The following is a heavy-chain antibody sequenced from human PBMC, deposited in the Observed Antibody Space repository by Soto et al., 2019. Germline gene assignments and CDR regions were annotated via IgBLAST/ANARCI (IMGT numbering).Heavy chain of an antibody. V-gene: IGHV4-59*08. CDR2: VRYTGST. CDR3: TRHDGNSRNVLDY. CDR1: AGSVSGYY. J-gene: IGHJ4*02. Sequence: QVQLRESGPGLVKPSETLSLTCTVSAGSVSGYYWSWIRQPPGKAPEWIGYVRYTGSTKYNPSLXXRXXISADVSNNQFSLSLSSVTAVDTAVYYCTRHDGNSRNVLDYWGQGALVTVSS. D-gene: IGHD4-17*01.